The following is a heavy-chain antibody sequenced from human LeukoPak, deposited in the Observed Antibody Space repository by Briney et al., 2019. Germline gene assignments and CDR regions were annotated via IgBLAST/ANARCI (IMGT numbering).Heavy chain of an antibody. Sequence: GRSLRLSCAPSGFTLSSYWMRCVRHPPGKWLVWVSRINTDGSSTSYADYVKGRFTISRDNAKNTLYLQMNSLRAEDTAVYYCARVGRRELQYYFDYWGQGTLVTVSS. D-gene: IGHD1-26*01. V-gene: IGHV3-74*01. CDR2: INTDGSST. CDR1: GFTLSSYW. CDR3: ARVGRRELQYYFDY. J-gene: IGHJ4*02.